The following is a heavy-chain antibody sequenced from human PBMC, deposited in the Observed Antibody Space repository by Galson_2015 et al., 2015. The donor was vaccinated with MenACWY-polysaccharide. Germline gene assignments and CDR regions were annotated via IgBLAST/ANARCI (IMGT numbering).Heavy chain of an antibody. CDR3: ARGHYVTTGYYSGY. V-gene: IGHV3-11*01. CDR1: GFVFSDYY. Sequence: SLRLSCAASGFVFSDYYMLWIRQAPGMGPEWVSYISSGGHTTDYADSVKGRFTISRDNGKNLLYLQMNRLRDEDTAIYYCARGHYVTTGYYSGYWGQGTLVTVSS. CDR2: ISSGGHTT. J-gene: IGHJ4*02. D-gene: IGHD3-10*02.